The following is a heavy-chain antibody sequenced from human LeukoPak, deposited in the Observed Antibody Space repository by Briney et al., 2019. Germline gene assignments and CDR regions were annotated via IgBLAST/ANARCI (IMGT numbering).Heavy chain of an antibody. D-gene: IGHD1-1*01. J-gene: IGHJ6*03. CDR1: GGTFSSYA. CDR2: IIPIFGTA. Sequence: GASVKVSCKASGGTFSSYAISWVRQAPGQGLEWMGGIIPIFGTANYAQKFQGRVTITTDESTSTAYMELSSLRSEDTAVYHCARGGTPTYYYYYMDVWGKGTTVTVSS. V-gene: IGHV1-69*05. CDR3: ARGGTPTYYYYYMDV.